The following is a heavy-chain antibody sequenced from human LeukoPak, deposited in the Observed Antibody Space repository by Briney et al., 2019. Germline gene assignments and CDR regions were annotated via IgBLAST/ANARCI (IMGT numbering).Heavy chain of an antibody. Sequence: GGSLRLSCGASASTLSTYAMSWVRQAPGKGLEWVSGISAGKGNTYYADSVKGRFTISRDNAKNSLYLQMNSLRVEDSAVYYCATDLIHYYASGAKTWGQGTLVTVSS. CDR2: ISAGKGNT. J-gene: IGHJ5*02. CDR1: ASTLSTYA. D-gene: IGHD3-10*01. CDR3: ATDLIHYYASGAKT. V-gene: IGHV3-23*01.